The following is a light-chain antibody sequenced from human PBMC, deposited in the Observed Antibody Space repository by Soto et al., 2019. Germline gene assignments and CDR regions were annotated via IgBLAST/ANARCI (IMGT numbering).Light chain of an antibody. CDR3: QQFNSYPRT. Sequence: DIQLTQSPSFLSASVGDRVTITCRASQGISSYLAWYQQKPGKAPKLLIYAASTLQSGVPSRFSGSGSGTEFTLTISSLQPKYFPPFYCQQFNSYPRTCGQGTKVEIK. J-gene: IGKJ1*01. CDR2: AAS. V-gene: IGKV1-9*01. CDR1: QGISSY.